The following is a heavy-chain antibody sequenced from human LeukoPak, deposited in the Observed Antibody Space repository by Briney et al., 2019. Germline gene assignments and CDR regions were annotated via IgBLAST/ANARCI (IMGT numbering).Heavy chain of an antibody. Sequence: GGSLRLSCAASGLTFSSYWMHWVRQAPGKGLVWVSRINSDGSSTSYADSVKGRFTISRDNAKNTLYLQMNSLRAEDTAVYYCARDSSGIAVAGSIPNYYYYMDVWGKGTTVTVSS. CDR3: ARDSSGIAVAGSIPNYYYYMDV. J-gene: IGHJ6*03. V-gene: IGHV3-74*01. CDR1: GLTFSSYW. CDR2: INSDGSST. D-gene: IGHD6-19*01.